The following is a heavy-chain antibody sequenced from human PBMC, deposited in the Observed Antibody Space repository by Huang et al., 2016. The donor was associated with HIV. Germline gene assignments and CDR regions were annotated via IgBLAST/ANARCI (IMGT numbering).Heavy chain of an antibody. V-gene: IGHV3-7*01. CDR3: ARGGSGYDY. D-gene: IGHD5-12*01. Sequence: QLVQSGGGLVQPGKSLTLSCAGSGFKFDFYWISWVRQAPGKGLEWVTNIREDGGERHYVGPVKGRFTISRDNAKNSVYLQMDSLRVDDTAVYFCARGGSGYDYWGQGSLVTVSS. J-gene: IGHJ4*02. CDR1: GFKFDFYW. CDR2: IREDGGER.